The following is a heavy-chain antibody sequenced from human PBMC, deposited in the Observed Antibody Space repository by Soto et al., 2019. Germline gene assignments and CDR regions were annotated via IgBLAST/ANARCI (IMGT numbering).Heavy chain of an antibody. CDR3: GRDGVLAGYYPSGFDY. Sequence: QVQLVQSGAEVKKPGSSVKVSCKASGGTFSSYAISWVRQAPGQGLEWMGGIIPIFGTANYAQKFQGRVTLTADESTSTADLERSSLVSEDTAVYYCGRDGVLAGYYPSGFDYWGQGTLVSVFS. CDR1: GGTFSSYA. V-gene: IGHV1-69*12. CDR2: IIPIFGTA. J-gene: IGHJ4*02. D-gene: IGHD3-9*01.